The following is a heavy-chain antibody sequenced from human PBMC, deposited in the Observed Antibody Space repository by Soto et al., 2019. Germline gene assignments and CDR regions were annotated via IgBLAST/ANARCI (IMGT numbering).Heavy chain of an antibody. Sequence: EVRLVESGGGLVQPGGSLSLSCAASGFTFSRYWMSWVRQAPGKGLEWVANIRQDGSEKSYVDSVKGRFTISRDNAKNSLYLQMNSLRAEDTAVYFCARDLPSISGRPGGYFDPWGQGTLVAVSS. V-gene: IGHV3-7*01. J-gene: IGHJ5*02. D-gene: IGHD5-12*01. CDR1: GFTFSRYW. CDR3: ARDLPSISGRPGGYFDP. CDR2: IRQDGSEK.